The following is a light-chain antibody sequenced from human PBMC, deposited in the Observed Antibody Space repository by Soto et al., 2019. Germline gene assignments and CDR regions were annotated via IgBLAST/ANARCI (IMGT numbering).Light chain of an antibody. CDR1: SSDVGRYDY. CDR3: CSFAGSFSYV. CDR2: DVT. V-gene: IGLV2-11*01. Sequence: QSALTQPRSVSGSPGQSVTISCTGTSSDVGRYDYVSWYQQHPGKAPKLIIYDVTERPAGVPDRFSGSKFGNTASLTISGLQAEDEADYSCCSFAGSFSYVFGGGTKLTVL. J-gene: IGLJ1*01.